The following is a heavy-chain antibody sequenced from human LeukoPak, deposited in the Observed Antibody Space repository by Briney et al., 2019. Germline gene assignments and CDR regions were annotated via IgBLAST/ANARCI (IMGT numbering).Heavy chain of an antibody. D-gene: IGHD1-14*01. J-gene: IGHJ3*02. CDR1: GFTFSSYA. Sequence: GGSLRLSCAASGFTFSSYAMSWVRQAPGKGLEWVSAISGSGGSTYYADSVKGRFTISRDNSKNTLYLQMNSLRAEDTAVYYCVKDRNHYDAFDIWGQGTMVTVSS. CDR3: VKDRNHYDAFDI. CDR2: ISGSGGST. V-gene: IGHV3-23*01.